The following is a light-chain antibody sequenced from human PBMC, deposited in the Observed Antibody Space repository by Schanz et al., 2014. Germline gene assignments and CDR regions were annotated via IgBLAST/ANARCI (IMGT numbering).Light chain of an antibody. J-gene: IGKJ1*01. CDR3: QQYVESPGT. V-gene: IGKV3-20*01. CDR2: YAS. CDR1: QSVSSSF. Sequence: EVVLTQSPGTLSLSPGERATLSCRASQSVSSSFIAWYQQKPGQAPRLLIHYASARATGTPDRFSGSGSGTDFTLTINRLEAEDFAVYYCQQYVESPGTFGQGTRLEI.